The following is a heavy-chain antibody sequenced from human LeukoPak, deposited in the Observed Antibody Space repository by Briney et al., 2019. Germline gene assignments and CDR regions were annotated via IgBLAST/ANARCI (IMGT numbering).Heavy chain of an antibody. CDR2: INTKSDGETT. D-gene: IGHD3-3*01. V-gene: IGHV3-15*01. Sequence: GGSLRLSCAASGFTFSNFWMRWVRQAPGKGLEWVGRINTKSDGETTDYAAPVKGRFTISRDDSKDTLFLQMNSLKPEDTAIYYCAAGHYTNLWGQGTLVTVSS. CDR1: GFTFSNFW. CDR3: AAGHYTNL. J-gene: IGHJ5*02.